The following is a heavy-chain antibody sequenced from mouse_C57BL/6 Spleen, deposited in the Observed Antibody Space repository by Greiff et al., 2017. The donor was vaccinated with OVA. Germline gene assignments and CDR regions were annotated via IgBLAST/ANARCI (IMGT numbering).Heavy chain of an antibody. Sequence: VQLQQSGAELAQPGASVKLSCKASGYTFTSYWMHWVKQRPGQGLEWIGYINPSSGYTKYNQKFKDKVTLTADKSSNTAYMQLSSLTYEDSAVYYCARDDGYYPYYFDYWGQGTTLTVSS. CDR1: GYTFTSYW. CDR2: INPSSGYT. J-gene: IGHJ2*01. D-gene: IGHD2-3*01. V-gene: IGHV1-7*01. CDR3: ARDDGYYPYYFDY.